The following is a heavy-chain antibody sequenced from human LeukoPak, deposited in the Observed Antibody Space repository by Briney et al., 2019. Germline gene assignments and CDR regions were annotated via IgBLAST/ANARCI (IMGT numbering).Heavy chain of an antibody. V-gene: IGHV3-30*03. CDR1: GFTFSTYA. D-gene: IGHD3-22*01. CDR3: ARAQDYDSSGYVDAFDM. CDR2: TSYDGSNS. J-gene: IGHJ3*02. Sequence: GRSLILSCAASGFTFSTYAMHWVRQAPGKGLEWVAVTSYDGSNSYYADSVKGRFTISRDNSENTLYLQMDSLRTEDTAVYYCARAQDYDSSGYVDAFDMWGQGTMVTVSS.